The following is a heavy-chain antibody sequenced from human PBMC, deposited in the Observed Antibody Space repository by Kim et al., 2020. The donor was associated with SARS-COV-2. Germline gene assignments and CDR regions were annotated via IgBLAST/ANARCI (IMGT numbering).Heavy chain of an antibody. CDR3: ARDLIVGASHYFDY. CDR1: GGSISSSNW. Sequence: SETLSLTCAVSGGSISSSNWWSWVRQPPGKVLEWIGEIYHSGNTNYNPSLKSRVTISVDKSKNQFSLKLSSVTAADTAVYYCARDLIVGASHYFDYWGQGTLVTVSS. J-gene: IGHJ4*02. CDR2: IYHSGNT. D-gene: IGHD1-26*01. V-gene: IGHV4-4*02.